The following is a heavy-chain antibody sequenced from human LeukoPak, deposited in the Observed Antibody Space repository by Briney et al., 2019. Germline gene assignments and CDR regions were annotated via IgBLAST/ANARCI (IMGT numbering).Heavy chain of an antibody. V-gene: IGHV1-2*02. CDR1: GYTFTGYY. D-gene: IGHD3-10*01. CDR2: INPNGGGT. CDR3: ATSGSSGSANYYYGMDV. J-gene: IGHJ6*02. Sequence: ASVKVSCKASGYTFTGYYMHWVRQAPGQGLEWMGWINPNGGGTNYAQKFQGRVTMTRDTSISTAYMELSRLRSDDTAVYYCATSGSSGSANYYYGMDVWGQGTTVTVSS.